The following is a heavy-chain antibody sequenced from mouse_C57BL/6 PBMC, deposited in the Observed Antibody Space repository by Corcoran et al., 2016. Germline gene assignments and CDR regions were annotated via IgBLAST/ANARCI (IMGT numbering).Heavy chain of an antibody. D-gene: IGHD4-1*01. Sequence: EVQLQQYGPELVKPGASVKISCKASGYTFTDYYLNWVKQSHGKSLEWIGDINPNNGGTSYNQKFKGKATLTVDKSSSTAYMELRSLTSEDSAVYYCARGITGTPYYAMDYWGQGTSVTVSS. V-gene: IGHV1-26*01. CDR3: ARGITGTPYYAMDY. CDR2: INPNNGGT. J-gene: IGHJ4*01. CDR1: GYTFTDYY.